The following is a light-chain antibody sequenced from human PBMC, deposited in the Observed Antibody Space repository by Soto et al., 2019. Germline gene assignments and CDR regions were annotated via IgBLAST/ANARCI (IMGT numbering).Light chain of an antibody. CDR1: SSDVGSYNL. J-gene: IGLJ3*02. V-gene: IGLV2-23*02. CDR2: EVS. CDR3: CSYAGSSPYP. Sequence: QSALTQPASVSGSPGQSITISCTGTSSDVGSYNLVSWYQQHPGKAPKLIIYEVSKRPSGVSNRFSGSKSGNTASLTISGLQAEDEADYYCCSYAGSSPYPFGGGTKLTVL.